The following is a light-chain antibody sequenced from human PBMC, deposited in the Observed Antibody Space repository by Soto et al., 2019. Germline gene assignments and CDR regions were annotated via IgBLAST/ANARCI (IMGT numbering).Light chain of an antibody. Sequence: RVMTQSPATLSVXPGERATLSXRAGQSIDDKLAWYQQRPGQAPRLLIYATSTRVAGIPDRVSGSGSGTDFTLTIYRLEPEGIAVYYCQQYSSSPITFGQGTKVDI. CDR2: ATS. J-gene: IGKJ1*01. CDR3: QQYSSSPIT. V-gene: IGKV3-15*01. CDR1: QSIDDK.